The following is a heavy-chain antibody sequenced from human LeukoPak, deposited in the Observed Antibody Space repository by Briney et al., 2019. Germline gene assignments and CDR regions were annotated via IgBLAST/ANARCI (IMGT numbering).Heavy chain of an antibody. D-gene: IGHD3-10*01. CDR3: AKGDYGSGSYPLDY. V-gene: IGHV3-23*01. CDR2: ISGSGGST. CDR1: GFTFSSYG. Sequence: PGGSLRLSRAASGFTFSSYGMSWVRQAPGKGLEWVSAISGSGGSTYYADSVKGRFTISRDNSKNTLYLQMNSLRAEDTAVYYCAKGDYGSGSYPLDYWGQGTLVTVSS. J-gene: IGHJ4*02.